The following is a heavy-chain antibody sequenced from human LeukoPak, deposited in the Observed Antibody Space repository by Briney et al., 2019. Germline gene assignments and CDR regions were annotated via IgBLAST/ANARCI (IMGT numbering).Heavy chain of an antibody. D-gene: IGHD3-10*01. CDR2: VSISSGTI. CDR1: GFTFIGHN. J-gene: IGHJ3*02. V-gene: IGHV3-48*04. CDR3: AKDQVLWFGEFDAFDI. Sequence: GGSLRLSCAASGFTFIGHNMNWVRQAPGKGLEWVSFVSISSGTIYYADSVKGRFRISRDNAKSSLDLEMNSLRAEDTAVYYCAKDQVLWFGEFDAFDIWGQGTMVTVSS.